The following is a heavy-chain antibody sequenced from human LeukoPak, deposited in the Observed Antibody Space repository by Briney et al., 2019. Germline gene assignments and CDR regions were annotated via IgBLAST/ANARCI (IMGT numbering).Heavy chain of an antibody. D-gene: IGHD2-15*01. J-gene: IGHJ4*02. Sequence: MAGGSLRLSCVASGFTFSRHGMNWVRQAPGKGLEWVSGISPSGDIKYYVDSVKGRFTVSRDNAKNSLYLQMNSLRAEDTAVYYCARAGGYCSGGSCYGADYWGQGTLVTVSS. CDR3: ARAGGYCSGGSCYGADY. V-gene: IGHV3-21*01. CDR2: ISPSGDIK. CDR1: GFTFSRHG.